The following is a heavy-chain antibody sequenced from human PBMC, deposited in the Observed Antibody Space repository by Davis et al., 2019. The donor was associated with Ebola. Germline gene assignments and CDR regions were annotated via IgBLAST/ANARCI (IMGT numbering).Heavy chain of an antibody. V-gene: IGHV3-23*01. CDR2: ISGSGGST. J-gene: IGHJ5*02. Sequence: GESLKISCAASGFTFSSYAMSWVRQAPGKGLEWVSAISGSGGSTYYADSVKGRFTISRDNSKNTLYLQMNSLRAEDTAVYYCAKDLAIPSRNWFDPWGQGTLVTVSS. CDR3: AKDLAIPSRNWFDP. D-gene: IGHD2-2*01. CDR1: GFTFSSYA.